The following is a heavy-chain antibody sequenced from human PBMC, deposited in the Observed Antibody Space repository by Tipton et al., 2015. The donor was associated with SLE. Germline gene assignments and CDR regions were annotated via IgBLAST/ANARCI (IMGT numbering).Heavy chain of an antibody. CDR2: ISSNGGST. Sequence: SLRLSCSASGFTFSSYAMHWVRQAPGKGLEYGSAISSNGGSTYYADSVKGRFTISRDNSKNTLYLQMSSLRAEDTAVYYCVKTGLVGATYYFDYWGQGTLVTVSS. CDR1: GFTFSSYA. J-gene: IGHJ4*02. CDR3: VKTGLVGATYYFDY. D-gene: IGHD1-26*01. V-gene: IGHV3-64D*06.